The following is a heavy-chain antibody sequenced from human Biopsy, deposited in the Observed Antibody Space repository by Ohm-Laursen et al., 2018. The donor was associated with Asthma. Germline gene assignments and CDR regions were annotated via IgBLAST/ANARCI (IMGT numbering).Heavy chain of an antibody. Sequence: ASVKVSCKSLGGTFNTYVIGWVRQAPGQGLEWMGWVKSVFCTTTYPQKFQDRVTITADDSTSTVYMELSSLRSEDTAVYYCARKAGSCISRTCYSLDFWGQGTLVTVSS. V-gene: IGHV1-69*13. J-gene: IGHJ4*02. CDR3: ARKAGSCISRTCYSLDF. CDR2: VKSVFCTT. CDR1: GGTFNTYV. D-gene: IGHD2-2*01.